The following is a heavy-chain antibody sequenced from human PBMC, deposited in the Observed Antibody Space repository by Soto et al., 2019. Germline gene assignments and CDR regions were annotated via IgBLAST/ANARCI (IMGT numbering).Heavy chain of an antibody. CDR2: ISPHNGEA. V-gene: IGHV1-69*13. Sequence: SVKVSCKASGYIFTSYGISWVRQAPGQGLEWMGGISPHNGEANYAQKFQGRVTITADESTSTAYMELSSLRSEDTAVYYCAREVVAATKAFDIWGQGTMVTVSS. D-gene: IGHD2-15*01. J-gene: IGHJ3*02. CDR3: AREVVAATKAFDI. CDR1: GYIFTSYG.